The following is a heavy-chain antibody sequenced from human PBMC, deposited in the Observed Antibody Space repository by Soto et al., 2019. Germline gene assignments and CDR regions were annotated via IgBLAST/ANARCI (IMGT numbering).Heavy chain of an antibody. Sequence: SVKVSCKASGGTFSSYAISWVRQAPGQGLEWMGGIIPIFGTANYAQKFQGRVTITADESTSTAYMELSSLRSEDTAVYYCARDWDIVLMVYAVPPRGRYGMDVWGQGTTVTVSS. V-gene: IGHV1-69*13. D-gene: IGHD2-8*01. CDR2: IIPIFGTA. CDR1: GGTFSSYA. J-gene: IGHJ6*02. CDR3: ARDWDIVLMVYAVPPRGRYGMDV.